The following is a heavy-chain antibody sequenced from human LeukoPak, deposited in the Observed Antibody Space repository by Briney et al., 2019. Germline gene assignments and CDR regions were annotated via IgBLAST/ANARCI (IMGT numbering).Heavy chain of an antibody. D-gene: IGHD7-27*01. J-gene: IGHJ5*02. CDR3: ARTGTSSDTFDL. CDR2: IGIIGDT. CDR1: GFTFSDYY. V-gene: IGHV3-13*01. Sequence: GGSLRLSCAASGFTFSDYYMSWIRQARGRGLEWVSGIGIIGDTYYSDSVKGRFTISRETDKNSVYLQMSSLTAGDTAVYFCARTGTSSDTFDLWGQGTLVTVSS.